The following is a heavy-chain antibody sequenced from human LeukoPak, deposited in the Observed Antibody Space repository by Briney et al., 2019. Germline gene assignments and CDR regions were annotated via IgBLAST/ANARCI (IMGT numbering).Heavy chain of an antibody. V-gene: IGHV3-9*01. Sequence: PGGSLRLSCAASGFTFDDYAMHWVRQAPGKSLEWVSGISWSSDNIDYADSVKGRFTISRDNAKNSLYLQMNSLRVEDTALYYCAKDSGSSSGYESWFDPWGQGTLVTVSS. D-gene: IGHD5-12*01. CDR1: GFTFDDYA. J-gene: IGHJ5*02. CDR3: AKDSGSSSGYESWFDP. CDR2: ISWSSDNI.